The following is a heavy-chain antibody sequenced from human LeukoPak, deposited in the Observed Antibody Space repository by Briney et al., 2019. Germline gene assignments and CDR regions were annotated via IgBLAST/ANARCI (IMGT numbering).Heavy chain of an antibody. J-gene: IGHJ5*02. CDR2: IYHSGST. CDR3: ARVITGTPVNWFDP. V-gene: IGHV4-38-2*01. CDR1: GYSISSGYY. D-gene: IGHD1-20*01. Sequence: SETLSLTCVVSGYSISSGYYWGWIRQPPGKGLEWIGSIYHSGSTYYNPSLKSRVTISVDTSKNQFSLKLSSVTAADTAVYYCARVITGTPVNWFDPWGQGTLVTVSS.